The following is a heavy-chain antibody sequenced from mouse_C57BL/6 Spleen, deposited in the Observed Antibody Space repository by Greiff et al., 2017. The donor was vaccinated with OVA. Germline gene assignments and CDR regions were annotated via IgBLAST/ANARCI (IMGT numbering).Heavy chain of an antibody. J-gene: IGHJ2*01. CDR1: GFNFNDYC. V-gene: IGHV14-2*01. CDR3: ARLLYDDYYFDY. D-gene: IGHD2-13*01. Sequence: EVMLQQPGAELVKPGASVKLSCTASGFNFNDYCMHWVKQRTEQGLEWIGRIDPSDGETNYAPKFQGKATLTVDTSSSTAYLQLSSLTSEDSAVYYCARLLYDDYYFDYWGQGTTLTVSS. CDR2: IDPSDGET.